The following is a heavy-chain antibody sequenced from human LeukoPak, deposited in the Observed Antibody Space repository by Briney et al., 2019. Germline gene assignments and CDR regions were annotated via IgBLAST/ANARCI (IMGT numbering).Heavy chain of an antibody. V-gene: IGHV3-13*01. Sequence: GGSLRLSCAASGFTFSSYDMHWVRQATGKGLEWVSAIGSAGDTYYPGSVKGRFTISRENAKNSLYLQMNSLRAGDTAVYYCARGALVATSDGAFDVWGQGTMVTVSS. J-gene: IGHJ3*01. CDR3: ARGALVATSDGAFDV. D-gene: IGHD5-12*01. CDR1: GFTFSSYD. CDR2: IGSAGDT.